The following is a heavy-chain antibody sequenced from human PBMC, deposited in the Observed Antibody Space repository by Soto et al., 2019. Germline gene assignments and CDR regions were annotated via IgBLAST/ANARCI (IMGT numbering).Heavy chain of an antibody. V-gene: IGHV4-31*03. D-gene: IGHD6-13*01. CDR3: ARDDVEHQLSDAFDI. Sequence: QVQLQESGPGLVKPSQTLSLTCTVSGGSISSGGYYWSWIRQHPGKGLEWIGYIYYSGSTYYNPSLKSRVTIAVDTSKNQFSLKLSSVTAADTAVYYCARDDVEHQLSDAFDIWGQGTMVTVSS. J-gene: IGHJ3*02. CDR1: GGSISSGGYY. CDR2: IYYSGST.